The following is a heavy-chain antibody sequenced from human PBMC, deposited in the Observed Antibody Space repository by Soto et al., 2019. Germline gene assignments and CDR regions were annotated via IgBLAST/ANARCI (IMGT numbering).Heavy chain of an antibody. CDR1: GGTFSSYA. J-gene: IGHJ4*02. Sequence: ASVKVSCKASGGTFSSYAISWVRQAPGQGLEWMGGIIPIFGTANYAQKFQGRVTIAADESTSTAYMELSSLRSEDTAVYYCARASLGDPTKPFDYWGQGTLVTVSS. CDR2: IIPIFGTA. V-gene: IGHV1-69*13. CDR3: ARASLGDPTKPFDY. D-gene: IGHD2-21*02.